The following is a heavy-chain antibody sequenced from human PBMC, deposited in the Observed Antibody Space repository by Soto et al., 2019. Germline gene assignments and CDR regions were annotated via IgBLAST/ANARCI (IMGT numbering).Heavy chain of an antibody. CDR1: GFTFSSYS. Sequence: GGSLRLSCAGSGFTFSSYSMNWVRQAPGKGPEWVANIKKDGSERHYVDSVKGRFTISRDNAKNSLYLQMNSLTAEDTAVYYCTRDGLWGQGTLVTVSS. J-gene: IGHJ4*02. CDR2: IKKDGSER. CDR3: TRDGL. V-gene: IGHV3-7*01.